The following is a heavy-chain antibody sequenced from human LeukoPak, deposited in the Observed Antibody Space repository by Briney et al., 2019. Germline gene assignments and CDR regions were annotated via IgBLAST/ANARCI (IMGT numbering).Heavy chain of an antibody. Sequence: XYXXGXIRXXPGKGLEWIGSIYYGGSTYYNPSLKSRVTISVDTSKNQFSLKLSSVTAADTAVYYCARDYYDSSGYYNWGQGTLVTVSS. CDR1: XYX. CDR2: IYYGGST. D-gene: IGHD3-22*01. V-gene: IGHV4-39*02. J-gene: IGHJ4*02. CDR3: ARDYYDSSGYYN.